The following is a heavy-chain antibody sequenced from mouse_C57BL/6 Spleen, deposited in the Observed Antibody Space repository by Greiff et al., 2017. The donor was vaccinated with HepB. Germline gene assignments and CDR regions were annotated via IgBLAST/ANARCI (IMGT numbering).Heavy chain of an antibody. CDR3: ARRRSYDAMDY. CDR2: INPNNGGT. Sequence: VQLQQSGPELVKPGASVKISCKASGYMFTDYYMNWVKQSHGKSLEWIGDINPNNGGTSYNQKFKGKATLTVDKSSSTAYMELRSLTSEDSAVYYCARRRSYDAMDYWGQGTSVTVSS. J-gene: IGHJ4*01. V-gene: IGHV1-26*01. CDR1: GYMFTDYY.